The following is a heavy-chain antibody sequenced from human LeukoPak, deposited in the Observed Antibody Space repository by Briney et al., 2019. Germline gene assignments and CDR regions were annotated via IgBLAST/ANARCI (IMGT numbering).Heavy chain of an antibody. V-gene: IGHV3-23*01. Sequence: GGSLRLSCAASRFTFSTYGMTWVRQAPGKGLEWVSAISGSAATTFYADSVKGRFTISRDNSKNTLYLQMNSLRAEDTAVYYCAKRGPGSPQSGKYYFDYWGQGTLVSVSS. D-gene: IGHD3-10*01. J-gene: IGHJ4*02. CDR3: AKRGPGSPQSGKYYFDY. CDR2: ISGSAATT. CDR1: RFTFSTYG.